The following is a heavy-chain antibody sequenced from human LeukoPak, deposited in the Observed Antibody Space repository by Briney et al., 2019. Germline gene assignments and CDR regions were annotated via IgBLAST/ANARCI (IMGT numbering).Heavy chain of an antibody. V-gene: IGHV3-21*01. CDR2: ISSSSSYI. J-gene: IGHJ6*02. CDR1: GFTFSSYS. D-gene: IGHD3-10*01. Sequence: GGSLRLSCAASGFTFSSYSMNSVRQTPGKGLEWVSSISSSSSYIYYADSVKGRFTISRDNAKNSLYLQMNSLRAEDTAVYYCARDRWFGVTLYGMDVWGQGTTVTVSS. CDR3: ARDRWFGVTLYGMDV.